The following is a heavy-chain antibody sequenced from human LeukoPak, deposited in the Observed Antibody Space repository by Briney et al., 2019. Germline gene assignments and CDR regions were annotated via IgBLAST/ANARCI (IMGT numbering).Heavy chain of an antibody. CDR3: AQRSYYVPVDV. J-gene: IGHJ3*01. V-gene: IGHV4-39*01. Sequence: SETLSLTCTVSGGSVSSSSYYWGWIRQPPGKGLGWIGCIFYSGSTYYNPSLKSGVSISVDPSKTQFSLKLNSVTAADTAVYYCAQRSYYVPVDVGGQGTMVTVSS. CDR2: IFYSGST. CDR1: GGSVSSSSYY. D-gene: IGHD3-10*02.